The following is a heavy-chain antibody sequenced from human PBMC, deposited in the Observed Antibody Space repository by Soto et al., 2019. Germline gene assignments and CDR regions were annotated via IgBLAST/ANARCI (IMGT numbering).Heavy chain of an antibody. CDR2: IDLRGGDT. CDR3: ARGRGGGYGLDF. CDR1: GFTFTSYY. D-gene: IGHD1-26*01. J-gene: IGHJ4*02. V-gene: IGHV1-46*01. Sequence: QVQLVQSGAELKSPGASVKVSCKTSGFTFTSYYMHWVRQAPGQGLEWMGLIDLRGGDTRYAPKFQGRVTMTRDTSANRGYMELTSLRSEDMAAYYCARGRGGGYGLDFWGQGTLVTVSS.